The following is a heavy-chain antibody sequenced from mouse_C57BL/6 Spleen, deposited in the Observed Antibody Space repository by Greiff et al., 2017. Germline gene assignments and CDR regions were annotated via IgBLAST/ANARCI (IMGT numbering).Heavy chain of an antibody. CDR1: GFTFNTYA. V-gene: IGHV10-3*01. CDR3: VRGVCGSSSYYAMDY. Sequence: EVMLVESGGGLVQPKGSLKLSCAASGFTFNTYAMHWVRQAPGKGLEWVARIRSKSSNYATYYADSVKDRFTISRDDSQSMLYLQMNNLKTEDTAMYYCVRGVCGSSSYYAMDYWGQGTSVTVSS. D-gene: IGHD1-1*01. J-gene: IGHJ4*01. CDR2: IRSKSSNYAT.